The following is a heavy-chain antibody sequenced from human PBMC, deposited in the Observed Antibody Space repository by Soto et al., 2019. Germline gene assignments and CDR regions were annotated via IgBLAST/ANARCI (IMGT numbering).Heavy chain of an antibody. CDR2: ISYDGSNK. D-gene: IGHD3-3*01. CDR1: ESTFSSFG. Sequence: QVQLVESGGGVVQPGRSLRLSCATSESTFSSFGMHWVRQAPGKGLEWVAVISYDGSNKYYADSVKGRFTISRDNSKNTMYPQMNSLRADDTAVYYCARDENFDFWLPRDGFDIWGQGTMVTVSS. V-gene: IGHV3-30*19. J-gene: IGHJ3*02. CDR3: ARDENFDFWLPRDGFDI.